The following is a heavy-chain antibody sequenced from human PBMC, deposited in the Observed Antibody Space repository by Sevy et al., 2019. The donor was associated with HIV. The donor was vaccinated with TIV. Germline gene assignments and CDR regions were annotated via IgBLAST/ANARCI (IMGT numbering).Heavy chain of an antibody. CDR1: GGSISSYY. D-gene: IGHD3-10*01. J-gene: IGHJ6*02. CDR3: AGSYYNVNYYYYGMDV. CDR2: IYTSGST. Sequence: SETLSLTCTVSGGSISSYYWSWIRQPAGKGLEWIGRIYTSGSTNYNPSLKSRVTMSVDTSKNQFSLKLSSVTAADTAVYYCAGSYYNVNYYYYGMDVWGQGTTLTVSS. V-gene: IGHV4-4*07.